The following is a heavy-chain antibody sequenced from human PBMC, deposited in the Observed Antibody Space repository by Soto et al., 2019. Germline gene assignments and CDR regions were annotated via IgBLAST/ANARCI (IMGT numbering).Heavy chain of an antibody. D-gene: IGHD3-22*01. V-gene: IGHV4-30-2*01. CDR2: IYYGGST. CDR3: ARVRREYDNSGPVDY. J-gene: IGHJ4*02. Sequence: PSETLSLTCAVSGGSISSGDYSWNWIRQPPGKGLEWIGYIYYGGSTYYNPSLQSRVTMSVDRSRNQFSLKLNSVTAADTAVYYCARVRREYDNSGPVDYWGQGTLVTISP. CDR1: GGSISSGDYS.